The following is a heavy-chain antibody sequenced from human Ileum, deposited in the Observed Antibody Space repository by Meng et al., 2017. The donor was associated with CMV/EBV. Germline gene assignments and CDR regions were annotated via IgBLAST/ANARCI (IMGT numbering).Heavy chain of an antibody. Sequence: ASVKVSCKASGYTFTHYSIHWVRQAPGQGLEWVGIINPNGGTTTYAQKFQDRVTMTRDTSTGTVYMDLSSLRSEGTALYYCARWNDFWSGYHYGMDVWGQGTTVTVSS. D-gene: IGHD3-3*01. J-gene: IGHJ6*02. CDR3: ARWNDFWSGYHYGMDV. V-gene: IGHV1-46*01. CDR1: GYTFTHYS. CDR2: INPNGGTT.